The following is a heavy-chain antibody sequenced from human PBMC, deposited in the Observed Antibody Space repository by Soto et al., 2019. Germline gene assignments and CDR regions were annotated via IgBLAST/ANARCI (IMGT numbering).Heavy chain of an antibody. Sequence: EVQLLESGGGLVQPGGSLRLSCAASGLTFSSYAMSWVRQAPGKGLEGVSAIGGSGGSTYYADSVKGRFPISRDNSKNTLYLQMNSLRAEDTAVYYCAKENGYSSSWFEFDYWGQGTLVTVSS. J-gene: IGHJ4*02. CDR2: IGGSGGST. V-gene: IGHV3-23*01. CDR1: GLTFSSYA. CDR3: AKENGYSSSWFEFDY. D-gene: IGHD6-13*01.